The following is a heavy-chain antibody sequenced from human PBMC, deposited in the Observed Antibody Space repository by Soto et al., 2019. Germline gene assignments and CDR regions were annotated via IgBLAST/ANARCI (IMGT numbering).Heavy chain of an antibody. D-gene: IGHD2-8*01. CDR2: IWFDGSNK. CDR1: GSIFTGYG. J-gene: IGHJ4*02. V-gene: IGHV3-33*01. Sequence: PGGSLRLSCAASGSIFTGYGMHWVRQAPGKGLEWVAVIWFDGSNKYYADSVKGRFTISRDNSKNMLYLQMNSLRVEDTAVYYCARDGIGVTTSRGSIFFWGQAPLGTL. CDR3: ARDGIGVTTSRGSIFF.